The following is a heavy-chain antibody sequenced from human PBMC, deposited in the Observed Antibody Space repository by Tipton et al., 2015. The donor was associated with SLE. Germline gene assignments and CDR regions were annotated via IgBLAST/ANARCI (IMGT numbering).Heavy chain of an antibody. CDR2: SNHSGST. J-gene: IGHJ3*02. V-gene: IGHV4-34*01. CDR3: ATALAAAGTYAFDI. Sequence: TLSLTCAVYGGSFSGYYWSWIRQPPGKGLEWIGESNHSGSTNYNPSLKSRVTISVDTSKNQFSLKLSSVTAADTAVYYCATALAAAGTYAFDIWGQGTMVTVSS. CDR1: GGSFSGYY. D-gene: IGHD6-13*01.